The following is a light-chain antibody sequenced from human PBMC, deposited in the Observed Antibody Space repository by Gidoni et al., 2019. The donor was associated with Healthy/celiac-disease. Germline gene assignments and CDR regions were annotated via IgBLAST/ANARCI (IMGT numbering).Light chain of an antibody. V-gene: IGKV2-40*01. J-gene: IGKJ2*03. Sequence: DIVMPQTPLSLPCTPGEPASISCRSSQSPVDSDDGNTYLDWYLQKPGQSPQLLIYPLSYRASGVPDRFSGSGSGTDFTLKISRVEAEDVGVYYCMQRIEFPSRSFGQGTKLEIK. CDR2: PLS. CDR1: QSPVDSDDGNTY. CDR3: MQRIEFPSRS.